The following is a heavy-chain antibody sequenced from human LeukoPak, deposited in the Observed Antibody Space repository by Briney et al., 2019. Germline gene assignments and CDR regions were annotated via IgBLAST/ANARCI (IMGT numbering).Heavy chain of an antibody. J-gene: IGHJ6*03. CDR1: GYTFTSYY. D-gene: IGHD6-6*01. CDR2: INPSGGST. CDR3: ARDYRMYSSSSLYYYYYMDD. Sequence: GASVKVSCKASGYTFTSYYMHWVRQAPGQGLEWMGIINPSGGSTSYAQKFQGRVTMTRDMSTSTVYMELSSLRSEDTAVYYCARDYRMYSSSSLYYYYYMDDWGKGTTVTVSS. V-gene: IGHV1-46*01.